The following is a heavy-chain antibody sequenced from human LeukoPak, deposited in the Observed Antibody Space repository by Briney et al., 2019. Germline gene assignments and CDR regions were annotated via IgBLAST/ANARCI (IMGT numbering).Heavy chain of an antibody. CDR2: IIPIFGTA. CDR1: GGTFSSYA. D-gene: IGHD6-13*01. V-gene: IGHV1-69*13. Sequence: GASVKVSCKASGGTFSSYAISWVRQAPGQGLEWMGGIIPIFGTANYAQKFQGRVTITADESTSTAYMELSSLRSEDTAVYYCARVGYGANWFDPWGQGTLVTVSS. CDR3: ARVGYGANWFDP. J-gene: IGHJ5*02.